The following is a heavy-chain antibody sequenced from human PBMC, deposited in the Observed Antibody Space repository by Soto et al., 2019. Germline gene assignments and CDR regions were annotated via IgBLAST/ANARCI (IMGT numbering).Heavy chain of an antibody. CDR3: ARDLAYDILISDAFDI. Sequence: SVKVSCKASGGTFSSYAISWVRQAPGQGLEWMGGIIPIFGTANYAQKFQGRVTITADESTSTAYMELSSLRSEDTAVYYCARDLAYDILISDAFDIWGQGTRVTV. CDR1: GGTFSSYA. V-gene: IGHV1-69*13. CDR2: IIPIFGTA. J-gene: IGHJ3*02. D-gene: IGHD3-9*01.